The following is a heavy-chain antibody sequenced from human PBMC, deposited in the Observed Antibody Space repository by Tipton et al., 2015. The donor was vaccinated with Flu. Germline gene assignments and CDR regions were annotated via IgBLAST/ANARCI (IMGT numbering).Heavy chain of an antibody. V-gene: IGHV3-30*18. Sequence: AVSGFTFSSYGMHWVRQAPGKGLEWVAVISYDGSNKYYADSVKGRFTISRDNSKNTLYLQMNSLRAEDTAVYYCAKEGGDYGDYVNYYYYGMDVWGQGTTVPVSS. J-gene: IGHJ6*02. CDR1: GFTFSSYG. CDR2: ISYDGSNK. CDR3: AKEGGDYGDYVNYYYYGMDV. D-gene: IGHD4-17*01.